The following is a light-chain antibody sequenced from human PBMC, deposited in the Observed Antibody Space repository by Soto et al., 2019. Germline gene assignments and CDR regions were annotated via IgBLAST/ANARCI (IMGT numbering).Light chain of an antibody. J-gene: IGKJ3*01. V-gene: IGKV1-33*01. CDR1: QDINNC. CDR3: QQYDNLPLP. CDR2: DAS. Sequence: DIQMTQTPSSLSASVGDRVTITCQASQDINNCLNWYHQKPGKAPKLLIYDASNLETGVPSRFSGSGSGTHFTFTISSLQPEDTATDYCQQYDNLPLPFGPGTKVDIK.